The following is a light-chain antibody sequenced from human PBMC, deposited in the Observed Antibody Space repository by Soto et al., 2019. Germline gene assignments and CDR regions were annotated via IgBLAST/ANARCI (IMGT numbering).Light chain of an antibody. V-gene: IGLV1-47*01. CDR1: SSNIGSNY. CDR2: RNN. CDR3: AELDDSFNYV. Sequence: QSVLTQPPSASGTPGQRVTISCSGSSSNIGSNYVYWYQQLPGTAPKLLIYRNNQRPSGVPDRFSGSKSGTSASLAISGLRSDDLADYYCAELDDSFNYVFVTGTKVPV. J-gene: IGLJ1*01.